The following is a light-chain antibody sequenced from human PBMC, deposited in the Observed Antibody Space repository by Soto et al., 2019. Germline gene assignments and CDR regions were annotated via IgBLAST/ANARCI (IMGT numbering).Light chain of an antibody. CDR1: QSLTSSY. CDR2: GAS. Sequence: EIVLTQSPATLSLSPGERATLACRASQSLTSSYLAWYQQKPGQAPRLLIYGASSRATGIPDRFSGSGSGTDFTLTISRLEPEDFVVYYCQQYGSSGTFGQGTKVDIK. V-gene: IGKV3-20*01. CDR3: QQYGSSGT. J-gene: IGKJ1*01.